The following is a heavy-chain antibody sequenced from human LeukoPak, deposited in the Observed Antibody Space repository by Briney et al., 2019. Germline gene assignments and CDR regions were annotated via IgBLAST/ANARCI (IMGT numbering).Heavy chain of an antibody. CDR3: ARDSFETDIDY. CDR2: IKEDGSEK. J-gene: IGHJ4*02. CDR1: GFTFSTYW. V-gene: IGHV3-7*01. Sequence: GGSLRLSCAVSGFTFSTYWMSWVRQAPGKGLEWVGNIKEDGSEKYYVDSMKGRFTISRDNAKNSLYLQMNSLRVEDTAVYYCARDSFETDIDYWGQETLVTVSS. D-gene: IGHD1-14*01.